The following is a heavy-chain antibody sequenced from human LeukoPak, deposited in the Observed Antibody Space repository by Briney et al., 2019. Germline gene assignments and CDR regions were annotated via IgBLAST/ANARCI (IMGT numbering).Heavy chain of an antibody. J-gene: IGHJ4*02. CDR1: GFSISSGDY. V-gene: IGHV4-61*08. D-gene: IGHD5-18*01. Sequence: SETLSLTCTVSGFSISSGDYWGWIWQPPGKGLEWIGYIYYSGSTNYNPSLKSRVTISVDTSKNQFSLKLSSVTAADTAVYYCARGNGYSYGYSFDYWGQGTLVTVSS. CDR3: ARGNGYSYGYSFDY. CDR2: IYYSGST.